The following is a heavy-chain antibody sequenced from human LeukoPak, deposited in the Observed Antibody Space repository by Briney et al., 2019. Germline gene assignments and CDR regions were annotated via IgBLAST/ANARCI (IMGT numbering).Heavy chain of an antibody. CDR3: ARGGGYSYEAPFDY. J-gene: IGHJ4*02. V-gene: IGHV3-21*01. CDR1: GFTFSTYN. Sequence: GGSLRLSCAASGFTFSTYNMNWVRQAPGKGLEWVSSITSSSSYTFYADSVKGRFTISRDNAKNSLYLQMNSLRAEDTAVYYCARGGGYSYEAPFDYWGQGTLVTVSS. D-gene: IGHD5-18*01. CDR2: ITSSSSYT.